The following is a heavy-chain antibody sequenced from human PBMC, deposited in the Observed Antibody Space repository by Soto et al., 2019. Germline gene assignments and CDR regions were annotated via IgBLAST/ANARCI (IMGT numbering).Heavy chain of an antibody. J-gene: IGHJ4*02. Sequence: QVQLVQAGAEVKKPGSAVKVSCKASGGTFNSFVITWVRQAPGQGLEWMGGIVPLLGTVEKAQNFPDRINMPADASTRPAYVELSSLRSDDTAVYFCASAAWTDYKLDWGQGTLVTVSS. CDR2: IVPLLGTV. V-gene: IGHV1-69*11. D-gene: IGHD4-4*01. CDR3: ASAAWTDYKLD. CDR1: GGTFNSFV.